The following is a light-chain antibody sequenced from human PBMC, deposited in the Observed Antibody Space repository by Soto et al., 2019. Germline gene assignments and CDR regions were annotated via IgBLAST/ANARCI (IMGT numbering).Light chain of an antibody. CDR3: QKYDSAPLT. V-gene: IGKV1-27*01. J-gene: IGKJ4*01. CDR1: QGIRNY. CDR2: GTS. Sequence: DIQMTQSTSSLSASVGDRVTITCRASQGIRNYLAWYQQKPGKVPKLLVYGTSTLQSGVPSRVSGSGSGTDFTLTSSSLQPEDGATDFCQKYDSAPLTGGGGTEVEIK.